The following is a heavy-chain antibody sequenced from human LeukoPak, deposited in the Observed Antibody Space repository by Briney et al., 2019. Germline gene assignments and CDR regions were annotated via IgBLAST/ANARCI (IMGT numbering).Heavy chain of an antibody. CDR3: ARSWSGGNYGNFDY. D-gene: IGHD4-23*01. Sequence: GSLRLSCAASGFTFSSYGMHWIRQPPGKGLEWIAFISHSGSTSYNPSLKSRVTLSDDTSKTQFSLKLTSMTAADTAVYYCARSWSGGNYGNFDYWGQGILVTVSS. CDR1: GFTFSSYG. J-gene: IGHJ4*02. CDR2: ISHSGST. V-gene: IGHV4-59*01.